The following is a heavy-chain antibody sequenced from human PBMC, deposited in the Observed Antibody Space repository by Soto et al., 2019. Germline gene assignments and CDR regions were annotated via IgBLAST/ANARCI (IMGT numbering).Heavy chain of an antibody. Sequence: EVQLVESGGGLVQPGRSLRLSCAASGFSFDDYTMHWVRQAPGKGLEWVSGLTWNSGTIGYADSVKGRFTISRDNAKNSLYLQMNSLRPEDTAFYYCAKDTRNSQGYQYGMDVWGHGTTVTVSS. J-gene: IGHJ6*02. D-gene: IGHD2-2*01. CDR1: GFSFDDYT. CDR2: LTWNSGTI. V-gene: IGHV3-9*01. CDR3: AKDTRNSQGYQYGMDV.